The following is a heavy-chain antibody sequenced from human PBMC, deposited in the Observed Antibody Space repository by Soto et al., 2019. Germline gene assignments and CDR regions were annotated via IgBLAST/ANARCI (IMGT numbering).Heavy chain of an antibody. Sequence: QVQLVQSGAEVKKPGSSVKVSCKASGGTFSSYAISWVRQAPGQGLEWMGGIIPIFGTANYAQKFQGRVTITAEQSTSTAYMELSSLGSEDTAVYYCASHGLRAARRDYYYYGMDVWGQGTTVTVSS. D-gene: IGHD6-6*01. V-gene: IGHV1-69*12. CDR1: GGTFSSYA. J-gene: IGHJ6*02. CDR2: IIPIFGTA. CDR3: ASHGLRAARRDYYYYGMDV.